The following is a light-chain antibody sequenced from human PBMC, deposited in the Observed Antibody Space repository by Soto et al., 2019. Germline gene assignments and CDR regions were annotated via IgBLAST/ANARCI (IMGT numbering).Light chain of an antibody. J-gene: IGKJ5*01. CDR2: DAS. CDR1: QSVSNNY. Sequence: EIVLTQSPGTLSLSPGERATLSCRASQSVSNNYLAWYQQKPGQAPRLLIHDASSRATGIPDRFSGSGSGTDFTLTISRLEPEDFAVYYCQQRSNWPPITFGQGTRLEIK. V-gene: IGKV3D-20*02. CDR3: QQRSNWPPIT.